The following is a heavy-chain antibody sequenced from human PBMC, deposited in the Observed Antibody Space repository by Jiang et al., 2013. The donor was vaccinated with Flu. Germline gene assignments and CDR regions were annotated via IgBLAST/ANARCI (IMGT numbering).Heavy chain of an antibody. CDR1: GFTFSTHS. J-gene: IGHJ6*02. V-gene: IGHV3-48*02. CDR2: ISSSSLSK. CDR3: ARSTGSPAYYFGMDV. Sequence: VQLLESGGGLVQPGGSLRLSCAASGFTFSTHSMNWVRQAPGKGLDWVAYISSSSLSKYYADSVKGRFTISRDNAKNSVYLQMNSLRDEDTAVYFCARSTGSPAYYFGMDVWG.